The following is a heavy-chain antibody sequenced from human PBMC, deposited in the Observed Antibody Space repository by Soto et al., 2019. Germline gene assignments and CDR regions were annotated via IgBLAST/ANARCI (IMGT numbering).Heavy chain of an antibody. Sequence: SETLSLTCTVSGGSISSSSYYWGWIRQPPGKGLEWIGSIYYSGSTYYNPSLKSRVTISVDTSKNQFSLKLSSVTAADTAVYYCARKVFIAAPLDYWGQGTLVTFSS. CDR3: ARKVFIAAPLDY. CDR2: IYYSGST. J-gene: IGHJ4*02. V-gene: IGHV4-39*01. D-gene: IGHD6-13*01. CDR1: GGSISSSSYY.